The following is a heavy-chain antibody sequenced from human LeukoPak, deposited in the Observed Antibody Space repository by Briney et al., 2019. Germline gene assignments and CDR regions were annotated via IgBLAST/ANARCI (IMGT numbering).Heavy chain of an antibody. CDR2: INPNSGGT. CDR1: GYTFNGYY. CDR3: ARSGTLWAHFDY. D-gene: IGHD1-26*01. V-gene: IGHV1-2*02. J-gene: IGHJ4*02. Sequence: ASVKVSCKASGYTFNGYYMHWVRQAPGQGLEWMGWINPNSGGTNYAQKFQGRVTMTRDTSISTAYMELSRLRSDDTAVYYCARSGTLWAHFDYWGQGTLVTVSS.